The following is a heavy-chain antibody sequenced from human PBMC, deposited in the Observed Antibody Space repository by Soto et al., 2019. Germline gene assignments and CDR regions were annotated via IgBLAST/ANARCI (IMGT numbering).Heavy chain of an antibody. CDR3: ARAAMIDNWFDS. CDR1: GGSISSGGYY. D-gene: IGHD5-18*01. CDR2: IYYSGST. Sequence: SETLSLTCTVSGGSISSGGYYWSWIRQHPGKGLEWIGYIYYSGSTYYNPSLKSRVTISVDTSKNQFSLKLSSVTAADTAVYYCARAAMIDNWFDSRGQGTLVNVSS. J-gene: IGHJ5*01. V-gene: IGHV4-31*03.